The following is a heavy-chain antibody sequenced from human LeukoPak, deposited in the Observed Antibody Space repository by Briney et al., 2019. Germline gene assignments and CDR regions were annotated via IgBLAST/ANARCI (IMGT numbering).Heavy chain of an antibody. CDR3: AGGGGSYFHRFDY. V-gene: IGHV1-69*13. Sequence: GASVKVSCKTSGGTFSSYAISWVRQAPGQGLEWMGGIIPIFGTANYAQKFQGRVTITADESTSTAYMELSSLRSEDTAVYYCAGGGGSYFHRFDYWGQGTLVTVSS. CDR2: IIPIFGTA. CDR1: GGTFSSYA. D-gene: IGHD1-26*01. J-gene: IGHJ4*02.